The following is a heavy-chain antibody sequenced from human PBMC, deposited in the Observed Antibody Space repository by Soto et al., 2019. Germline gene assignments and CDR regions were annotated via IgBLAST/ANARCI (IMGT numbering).Heavy chain of an antibody. D-gene: IGHD6-13*01. CDR3: ARVGIAAAGPRPYGMDV. V-gene: IGHV3-72*01. CDR1: GFTFSDHY. Sequence: GGSLRLSCAASGFTFSDHYMDWVRQAPGKGLEWVGRTRNKANSYTTEYAASVKGRFTISRDDSKNSLYLQMNSLKTEDTAVYYCARVGIAAAGPRPYGMDVWGQGTTVTVSS. CDR2: TRNKANSYTT. J-gene: IGHJ6*02.